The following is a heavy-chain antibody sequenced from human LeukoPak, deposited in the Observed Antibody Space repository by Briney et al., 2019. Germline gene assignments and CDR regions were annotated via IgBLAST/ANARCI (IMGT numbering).Heavy chain of an antibody. CDR3: ARGDYYDSSGYRAMDY. Sequence: SVKVSCKASGGTFSSYAISWVRQAPGQGLEWMGRIIPILGIANYAQKFQGRVTITADKSTSTAYMELSSPRSEDTAVYYCARGDYYDSSGYRAMDYWGQGTLVTVSS. D-gene: IGHD3-22*01. CDR2: IIPILGIA. V-gene: IGHV1-69*04. J-gene: IGHJ4*02. CDR1: GGTFSSYA.